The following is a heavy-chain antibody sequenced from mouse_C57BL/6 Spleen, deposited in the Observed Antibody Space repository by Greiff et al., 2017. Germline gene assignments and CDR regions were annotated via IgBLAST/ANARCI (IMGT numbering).Heavy chain of an antibody. CDR3: TRGTMVGY. J-gene: IGHJ2*01. D-gene: IGHD1-1*02. CDR1: GYTFTDYE. Sequence: VKLVESGAELVRPGASVTLSCKASGYTFTDYEMHWVKQTPVHGLEWIGAIDPETGGTAYNQKFKGKAILTADKSSSTAYMELRSLTSEDSAVYYCTRGTMVGYWGQGTTLTVSS. CDR2: IDPETGGT. V-gene: IGHV1-15*01.